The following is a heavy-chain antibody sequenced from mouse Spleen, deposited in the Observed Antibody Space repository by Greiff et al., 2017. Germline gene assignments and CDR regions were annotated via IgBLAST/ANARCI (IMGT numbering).Heavy chain of an antibody. CDR1: GFTFSDYY. V-gene: IGHV5-16*01. J-gene: IGHJ1*03. CDR2: INYDGSST. CDR3: ARGRTTHWYFDV. Sequence: EVQRVESEGGLVQPGSSMKLSCTASGFTFSDYYMAWVRQVPEKGLEWVANINYDGSSTYYLDSLKSRFIISRDNAKNILYLQMSSLKSEDTATYYCARGRTTHWYFDVWGTGTTVTVSS. D-gene: IGHD5-5*01.